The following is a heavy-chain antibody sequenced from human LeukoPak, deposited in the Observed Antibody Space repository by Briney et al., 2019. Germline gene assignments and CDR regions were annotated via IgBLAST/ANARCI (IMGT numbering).Heavy chain of an antibody. CDR3: ARTYYYDRSGYYGYFDY. CDR2: INPSGGST. V-gene: IGHV1-46*01. D-gene: IGHD3-22*01. J-gene: IGHJ4*02. Sequence: ASVKVSCKASGYTFTSYYMHWVRQAPGQGLEWMGIINPSGGSTSYAQKFQGRVTMTRDTSTSTVYMELSSLRSEDTAVYYCARTYYYDRSGYYGYFDYWGQGTPVTVSS. CDR1: GYTFTSYY.